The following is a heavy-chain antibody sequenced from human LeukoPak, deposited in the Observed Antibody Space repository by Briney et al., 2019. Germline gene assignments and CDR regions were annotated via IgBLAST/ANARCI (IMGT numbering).Heavy chain of an antibody. CDR3: ARDRSYYYGSGSYYKGWYYGMDV. D-gene: IGHD3-10*01. CDR1: GGSFSGYY. V-gene: IGHV4-34*01. Sequence: KPSETLSLTCAVYGGSFSGYYWSWIRQPPGKGLEWIGEINHSGSTNYNPSLKSRVTISVDTSKNQFSLKLSSVTAADTAVYYCARDRSYYYGSGSYYKGWYYGMDVWGQGTTVTVSS. CDR2: INHSGST. J-gene: IGHJ6*02.